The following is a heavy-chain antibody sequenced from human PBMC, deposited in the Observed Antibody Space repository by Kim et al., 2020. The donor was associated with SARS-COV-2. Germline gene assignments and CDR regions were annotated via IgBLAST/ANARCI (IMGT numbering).Heavy chain of an antibody. Sequence: SETLSLTCTVSGGSISSYYWSWIRQPAGKGLEWIGRIYTSGSTNYNPSLKSRVTMSVDTSKNQFSLKLSSVTAADTAVYYCARLTAAGLRYYYYYMDVWGKGTTVTVSS. CDR1: GGSISSYY. V-gene: IGHV4-4*07. CDR3: ARLTAAGLRYYYYYMDV. D-gene: IGHD6-13*01. CDR2: IYTSGST. J-gene: IGHJ6*03.